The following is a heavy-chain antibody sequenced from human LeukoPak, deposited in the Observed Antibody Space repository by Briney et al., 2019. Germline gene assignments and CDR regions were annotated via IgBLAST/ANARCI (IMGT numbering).Heavy chain of an antibody. V-gene: IGHV3-48*04. J-gene: IGHJ4*02. CDR1: GFTFSSYG. CDR2: ISSSGSTT. CDR3: ARDLLSFGVVIPMDH. Sequence: GGSLRLSCAASGFTFSSYGMHWVRQAPGKGLEWVSHISSSGSTTYYADSVKGRFTISRDNAKNSLYLQMNSLRAEDTAVYYCARDLLSFGVVIPMDHWGQGTLVTVSS. D-gene: IGHD3-3*01.